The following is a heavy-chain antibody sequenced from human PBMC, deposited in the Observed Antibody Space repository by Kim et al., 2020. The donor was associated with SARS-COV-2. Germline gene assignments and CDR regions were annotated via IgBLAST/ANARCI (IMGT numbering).Heavy chain of an antibody. CDR3: AKGRGDPSKPFYYYYFYMDV. CDR2: INHSGTT. CDR1: GGSFSGYF. Sequence: SETLSLTCAVSGGSFSGYFWTWVRQTPGKGLEWIVEINHSGTTNYNPSLTGRVTISVDTSTNQFSLSLTSVTAADRGVYYCAKGRGDPSKPFYYYYFYMDVWGKGTTVTVSS. J-gene: IGHJ6*03. V-gene: IGHV4-34*01. D-gene: IGHD2-21*02.